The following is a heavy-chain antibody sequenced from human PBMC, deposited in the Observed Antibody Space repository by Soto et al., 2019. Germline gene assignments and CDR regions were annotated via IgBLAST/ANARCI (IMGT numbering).Heavy chain of an antibody. CDR1: GGTFSSYP. D-gene: IGHD6-13*01. V-gene: IGHV1-69*12. CDR3: ASLIAAAGPPHSPRSCSGMDG. J-gene: IGHJ6*01. Sequence: QVQLVQSGAEVKKPGSSVKVSCKASGGTFSSYPISWVRQAPGQGLEWMGGIIPILGTADYAQKFQGRVTMTADECTSTAYMELSSLRSEDTAVYYCASLIAAAGPPHSPRSCSGMDGWGQGTRVTVSP. CDR2: IIPILGTA.